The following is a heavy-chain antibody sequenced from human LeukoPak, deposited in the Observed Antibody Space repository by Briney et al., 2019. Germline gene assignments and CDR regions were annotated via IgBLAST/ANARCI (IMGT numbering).Heavy chain of an antibody. CDR1: GFTFSSYA. J-gene: IGHJ4*02. D-gene: IGHD4/OR15-4a*01. V-gene: IGHV3-23*01. CDR2: ISGSGGTT. Sequence: PGGSLRLSCAASGFTFSSYAMNWVRQTPGKGLEWVSGISGSGGTTNYAHSLKGRFTISRDNFKNTLYLDTNSLRAEDTAVYSCAKDREVTMVFNFDYWGQGSLVTVSS. CDR3: AKDREVTMVFNFDY.